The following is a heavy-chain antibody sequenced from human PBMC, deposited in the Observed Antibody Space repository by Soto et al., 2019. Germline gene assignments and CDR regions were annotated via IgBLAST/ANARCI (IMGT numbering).Heavy chain of an antibody. Sequence: QVQLQQWGAGLLKPSETLSLTCAVYGGSFSGYYWSWIRQPPGKGLEWIGEINHSGSTNYNPSLKSRVTISVDTSKNQFYLKLSSVTAADTAVYYCARLLLPAAMWYNWFDPWGQGTLVTVSS. V-gene: IGHV4-34*01. CDR3: ARLLLPAAMWYNWFDP. CDR2: INHSGST. J-gene: IGHJ5*02. CDR1: GGSFSGYY. D-gene: IGHD2-2*01.